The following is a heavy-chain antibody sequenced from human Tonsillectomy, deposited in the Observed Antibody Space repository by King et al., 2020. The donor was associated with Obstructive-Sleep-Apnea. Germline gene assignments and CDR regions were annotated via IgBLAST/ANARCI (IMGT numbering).Heavy chain of an antibody. CDR2: IYYSGST. J-gene: IGHJ5*02. V-gene: IGHV4-59*01. Sequence: QLQESGAGLVKPSETLSLTCTVSGGSISRDYWRWIRQPPGEGREWIGYIYYSGSTNYNPSLKSRDTRSVDTSKNQFSLKLSSVTAADTAVYYCARDSSYYDILTVYTVTCYDPSGQRTLLPLSS. CDR3: ARDSSYYDILTVYTVTCYDP. CDR1: GGSISRDY. D-gene: IGHD3-9*01.